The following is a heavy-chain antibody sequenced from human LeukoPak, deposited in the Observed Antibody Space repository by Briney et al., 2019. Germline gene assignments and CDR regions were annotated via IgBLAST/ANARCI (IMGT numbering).Heavy chain of an antibody. D-gene: IGHD2-2*02. V-gene: IGHV3-20*04. Sequence: GGSLGLSCAASGFTFDDYGMSWVRQAPGKGLEWVAGINWNGGSTGYADSVKGRFTISRDNAENSLYLQMNSLRAEDTALYYCARRDIVVVPAAIFGAFDIWGQGTMVTVSS. CDR1: GFTFDDYG. CDR3: ARRDIVVVPAAIFGAFDI. J-gene: IGHJ3*02. CDR2: INWNGGST.